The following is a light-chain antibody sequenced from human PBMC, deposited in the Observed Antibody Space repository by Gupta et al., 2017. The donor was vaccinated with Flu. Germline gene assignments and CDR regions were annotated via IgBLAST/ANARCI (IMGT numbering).Light chain of an antibody. CDR2: GPS. J-gene: IGKJ2*01. CDR1: QSIIASY. CDR3: QQYGASPPYT. V-gene: IGKV3-20*01. Sequence: EIVLTQSPATLSLSPGETATLSCSTSQSIIASYLAWYQQKPGQPPRLLVYGPSTRATGIPGRFTGRGSGTYFSLTIDTLEPEDSAVYYCQQYGASPPYTFGQGTKLEIK.